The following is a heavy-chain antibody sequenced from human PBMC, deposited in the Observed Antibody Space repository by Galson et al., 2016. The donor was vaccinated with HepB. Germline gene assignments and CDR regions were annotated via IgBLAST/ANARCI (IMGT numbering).Heavy chain of an antibody. CDR1: GYVFPYYG. D-gene: IGHD2-21*01. J-gene: IGHJ4*02. V-gene: IGHV1-18*01. CDR3: ARVDCAGDNCYSETY. Sequence: SVKVSCKASGYVFPYYGMSWVRQAPGQRFEWMGWISADNGNTKYARKFQGRVTLTTDTSTSTAYMELRGLRSDDTAIYYCARVDCAGDNCYSETYWGQGTLVTVSS. CDR2: ISADNGNT.